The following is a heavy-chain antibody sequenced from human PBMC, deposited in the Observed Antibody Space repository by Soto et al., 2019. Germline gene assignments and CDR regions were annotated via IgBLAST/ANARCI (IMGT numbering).Heavy chain of an antibody. Sequence: ASVKVSCKASGYTFTSYDINWVRQATGQGLEWMGWMNPNSGNTGYAQKFQGRVTMTRNTSISTAYMELSSLRSEDTAVYYCARSTYYDYIWGSYRLDDAFDIWGQGTMVTVSS. J-gene: IGHJ3*02. CDR3: ARSTYYDYIWGSYRLDDAFDI. D-gene: IGHD3-16*02. CDR1: GYTFTSYD. V-gene: IGHV1-8*01. CDR2: MNPNSGNT.